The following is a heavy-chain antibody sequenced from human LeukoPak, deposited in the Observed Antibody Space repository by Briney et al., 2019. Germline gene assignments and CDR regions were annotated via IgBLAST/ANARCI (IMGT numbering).Heavy chain of an antibody. CDR2: INPSGGST. V-gene: IGHV1-46*01. CDR3: AREAESGSNNWLDP. J-gene: IGHJ5*02. CDR1: GYTFIHLI. Sequence: GASVEVSPKASGYTFIHLIMHWVRQAPGQGLEGMRIINPSGGSTSYAQKFQGRVTMTRDTSTSTVYMELSSLRSEDTAVYYCAREAESGSNNWLDPWGQGTLVTVSS. D-gene: IGHD1-26*01.